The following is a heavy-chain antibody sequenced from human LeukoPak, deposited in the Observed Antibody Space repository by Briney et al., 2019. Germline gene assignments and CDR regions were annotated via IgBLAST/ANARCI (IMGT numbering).Heavy chain of an antibody. Sequence: SETLSLTCAVYGGSFSGYYWSWIRQPPGKGLEWIGEINHSGSTNYNPSLKSRVTISVDTSKNQFSLKLSSVTAADTAVYYCARAAHYYDSSGYYYGPLDYWGQGTLVTVSS. CDR2: INHSGST. CDR1: GGSFSGYY. V-gene: IGHV4-34*01. J-gene: IGHJ4*02. D-gene: IGHD3-22*01. CDR3: ARAAHYYDSSGYYYGPLDY.